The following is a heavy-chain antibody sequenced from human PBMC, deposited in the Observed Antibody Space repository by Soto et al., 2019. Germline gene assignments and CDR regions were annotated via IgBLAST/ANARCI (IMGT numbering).Heavy chain of an antibody. J-gene: IGHJ6*02. D-gene: IGHD3-10*01. Sequence: ASVKVSCKASGYTFTSYYMHWVRQAPGQGLEWMGIINPSGGSTSYAQKFQGRVTMTRDTSTSTVYMELSSLRSEDTAVYYCARENTMVRQYYYGMDVWGQGTTVTVSS. CDR3: ARENTMVRQYYYGMDV. V-gene: IGHV1-46*01. CDR2: INPSGGST. CDR1: GYTFTSYY.